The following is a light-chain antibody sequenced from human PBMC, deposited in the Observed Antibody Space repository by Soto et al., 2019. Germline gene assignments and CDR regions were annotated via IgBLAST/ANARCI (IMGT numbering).Light chain of an antibody. J-gene: IGKJ5*01. CDR2: GAS. V-gene: IGKV3-20*01. Sequence: EIVMTQSPATLSVSPGERATLSCRASQSVSSNLAWYQQKPGQAPRLLIYGASSRATGIPDRFSGSGSGTDFTLTISRLEPEDFAVYYCQQYGSPQGTTFGQGTRLEIK. CDR3: QQYGSPQGTT. CDR1: QSVSSN.